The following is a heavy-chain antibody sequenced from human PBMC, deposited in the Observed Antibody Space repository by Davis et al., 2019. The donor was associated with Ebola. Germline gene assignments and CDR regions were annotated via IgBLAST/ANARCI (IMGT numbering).Heavy chain of an antibody. J-gene: IGHJ4*02. CDR2: IIPIFGTA. CDR3: ARDGTLGY. Sequence: SVKVSCKASGGAFSIYAITWVRQAPGQGLEWMGGIIPIFGTANYAQKFQGRVTMTRDTSTSTVYMELSSLRSEDTAVYYCARDGTLGYWGQGTLVTVSS. D-gene: IGHD6-13*01. V-gene: IGHV1-69*05. CDR1: GGAFSIYA.